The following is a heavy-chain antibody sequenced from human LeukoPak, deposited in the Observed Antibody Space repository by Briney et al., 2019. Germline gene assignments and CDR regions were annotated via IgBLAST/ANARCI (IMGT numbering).Heavy chain of an antibody. Sequence: SETLSLTCTVSGGSISSYYWSWIRQPPGKGLEWIASISYSGITNYNPSLKNQVTISVDTSKNQFSLKLSSVTAADTAVYYCAGYQPPVFDYWGQGTLVTVSS. J-gene: IGHJ4*02. CDR2: ISYSGIT. V-gene: IGHV4-59*01. D-gene: IGHD2-2*01. CDR1: GGSISSYY. CDR3: AGYQPPVFDY.